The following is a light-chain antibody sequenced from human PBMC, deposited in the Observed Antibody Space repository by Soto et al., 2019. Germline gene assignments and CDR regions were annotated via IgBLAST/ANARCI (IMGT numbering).Light chain of an antibody. CDR1: SRNVGSDKL. J-gene: IGLJ1*01. CDR3: CSTGGSXTYV. CDR2: EVN. Sequence: QSLLTQPASVSVSPGQSITISCTGTSRNVGSDKLVAWYQQHPGKAPKLMIFEVNKRPSGVANRFSGSKSGNTASLTISGLTVEDAADYYCCSTGGSXTYVLGTAIKVXVX. V-gene: IGLV2-23*02.